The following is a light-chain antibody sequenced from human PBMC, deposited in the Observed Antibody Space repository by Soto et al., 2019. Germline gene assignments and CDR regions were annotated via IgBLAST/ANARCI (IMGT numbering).Light chain of an antibody. CDR1: SSNIGSNY. CDR3: AAWDDSLSGVV. V-gene: IGLV1-47*01. Sequence: QSVLTQPPSASGTPGQRVTISCSGSSSNIGSNYVYWYQQLPGTAPKLLIYRNNQRPSGVPDRFSGSKSGTSASLAISGLRSEDEGDYYCAAWDDSLSGVVFGGGPKLTVL. CDR2: RNN. J-gene: IGLJ2*01.